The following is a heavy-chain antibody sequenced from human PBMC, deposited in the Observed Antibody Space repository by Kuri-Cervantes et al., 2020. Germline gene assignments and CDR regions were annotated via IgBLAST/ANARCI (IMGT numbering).Heavy chain of an antibody. D-gene: IGHD1-1*01. CDR2: INWNGGST. V-gene: IGHV3-20*04. Sequence: GESLKISCAASGFTFDDYGMSWVRQAPGKGLEWVSGINWNGGSTGYADSVKGRFTISRDNAKNSLYLQMNSLRAEDTAVYYCATGYSNGMDVWGQGTTVTVSS. CDR1: GFTFDDYG. CDR3: ATGYSNGMDV. J-gene: IGHJ6*02.